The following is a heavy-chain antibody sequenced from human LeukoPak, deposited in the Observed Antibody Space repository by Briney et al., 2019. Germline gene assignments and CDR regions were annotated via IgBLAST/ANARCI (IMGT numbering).Heavy chain of an antibody. D-gene: IGHD3-10*01. CDR1: GYTFNNYG. CDR3: ARCFYYRSTTYYNFDY. Sequence: GASVKVSCKASGYTFNNYGISWVRQAPGQGLEWMGWLSPYGNSDYAQRLQGRVTVTTDTSTSAAYMELRSLRSDDTAVYYCARCFYYRSTTYYNFDYWGQGTLVTVSS. J-gene: IGHJ4*02. V-gene: IGHV1-18*01. CDR2: LSPYGNS.